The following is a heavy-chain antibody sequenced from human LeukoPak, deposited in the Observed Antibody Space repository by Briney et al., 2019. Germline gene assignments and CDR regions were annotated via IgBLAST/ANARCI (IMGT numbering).Heavy chain of an antibody. D-gene: IGHD2-15*01. Sequence: SETLSLTCTVSGGSISSYYLSWIRQPAGKGLEWIGRIYTSGSTNYNPSLKSRVTMSVDTSKNQFSLKLSSVTAADTAVYYCAREGCSGGSCYYYYYYYMDVWGKGTTVTVSS. J-gene: IGHJ6*03. V-gene: IGHV4-4*07. CDR1: GGSISSYY. CDR3: AREGCSGGSCYYYYYYYMDV. CDR2: IYTSGST.